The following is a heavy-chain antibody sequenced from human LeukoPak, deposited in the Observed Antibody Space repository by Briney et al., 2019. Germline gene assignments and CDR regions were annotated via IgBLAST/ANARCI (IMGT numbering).Heavy chain of an antibody. CDR1: GGTFTSYA. J-gene: IGHJ2*01. CDR2: IIPIFGTA. D-gene: IGHD3-22*01. CDR3: ARDSVVTYWYFDL. Sequence: SVKASCKASGGTFTSYAISWVRQAPGQGLEWMGRIIPIFGTANYAQKFQGRVTITTDESTSTAYMELSSLRSEDTAVYYCARDSVVTYWYFDLWGRGTLVTASS. V-gene: IGHV1-69*05.